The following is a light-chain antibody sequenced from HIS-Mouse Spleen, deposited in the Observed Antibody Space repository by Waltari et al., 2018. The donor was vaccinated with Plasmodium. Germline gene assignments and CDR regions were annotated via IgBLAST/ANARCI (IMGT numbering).Light chain of an antibody. Sequence: QSVLTQPPSVSGAPGQRVTISCTGSSPNIVASYEVHWYQQLPGTAPNLHIYGNSNRPSGVPDRFSGSKSGTSASLAITGLQAEDEADYYCQSYDSSLSGYVFGTGTKVTVL. V-gene: IGLV1-40*01. CDR1: SPNIVASYE. CDR3: QSYDSSLSGYV. CDR2: GNS. J-gene: IGLJ1*01.